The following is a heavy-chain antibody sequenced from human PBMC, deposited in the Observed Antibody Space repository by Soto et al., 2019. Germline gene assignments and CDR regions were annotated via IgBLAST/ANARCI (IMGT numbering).Heavy chain of an antibody. Sequence: QVHLVQSGAEVKKPGASVKVSCKASGYTFTSYGITWVRQAPGQGLEWMGWISAHNGNTDSAQKLQGRVIVTRDTSTSTAYMELMSLRSDDTAVYYCARGRYGDYWGQGALVTVSS. CDR2: ISAHNGNT. CDR1: GYTFTSYG. V-gene: IGHV1-18*01. D-gene: IGHD1-1*01. CDR3: ARGRYGDY. J-gene: IGHJ4*02.